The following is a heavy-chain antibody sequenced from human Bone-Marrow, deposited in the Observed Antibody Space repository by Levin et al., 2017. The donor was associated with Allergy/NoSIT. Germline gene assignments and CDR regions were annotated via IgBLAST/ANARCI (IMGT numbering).Heavy chain of an antibody. V-gene: IGHV3-48*01. D-gene: IGHD1-26*01. CDR2: ISSPGTTT. CDR1: EFTFSNYA. Sequence: GESLKISCAASEFTFSNYAMNWVRQAPGKGLEWLSYISSPGTTTHYADSVRGRFTISRDNGKNSLFLQMNSLRAEDTAVYYCARRPNKDSGNYHSLDYWGQGTLVTVSS. J-gene: IGHJ4*02. CDR3: ARRPNKDSGNYHSLDY.